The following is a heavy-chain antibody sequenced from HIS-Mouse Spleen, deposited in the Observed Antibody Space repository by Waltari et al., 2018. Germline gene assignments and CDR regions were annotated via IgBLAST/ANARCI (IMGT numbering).Heavy chain of an antibody. D-gene: IGHD5-12*01. CDR3: ARERRGPGWFDP. Sequence: EVQLVESGGGLVQPGGSRRLSCAASGVTFSTYWISWVSRAPGKGVEWVANIKQDGSEKYYVDSVKGRFTISRDNAKNSLYLQMNSLRAEDTAVYYCARERRGPGWFDPWGQGTLVTVSS. CDR2: IKQDGSEK. CDR1: GVTFSTYW. J-gene: IGHJ5*02. V-gene: IGHV3-7*01.